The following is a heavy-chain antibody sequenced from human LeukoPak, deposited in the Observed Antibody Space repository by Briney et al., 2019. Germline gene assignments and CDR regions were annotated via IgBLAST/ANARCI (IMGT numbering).Heavy chain of an antibody. CDR3: AKDTDYIWGSYSSNYFDY. V-gene: IGHV3-43*01. J-gene: IGHJ4*02. D-gene: IGHD3-16*01. CDR2: ISWDGGST. Sequence: PGGSLRLSCAASGFTFDDYTMHWVRQAPGKGLEWVSLISWDGGSTYYADSVKGRFTISRDNSKNSLYLQMNSLRTEDTALYYCAKDTDYIWGSYSSNYFDYWGQGTLVTVSS. CDR1: GFTFDDYT.